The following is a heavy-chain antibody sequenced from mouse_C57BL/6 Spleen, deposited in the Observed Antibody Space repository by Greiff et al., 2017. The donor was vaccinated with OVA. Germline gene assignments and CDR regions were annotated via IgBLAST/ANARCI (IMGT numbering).Heavy chain of an antibody. CDR1: GFTFSDYY. CDR2: ISNGGGST. Sequence: DVHLVESGGGLVQPGGSLKLSCAASGFTFSDYYMYWVRQTPEKRLEWVAYISNGGGSTYYPDTVQGRFTLSRDNAKNTLYLQMRRLKSEDTSMYYCAIQGDRRSYAMDYWGQGTSVTVSS. J-gene: IGHJ4*01. CDR3: AIQGDRRSYAMDY. D-gene: IGHD3-2*01. V-gene: IGHV5-12*01.